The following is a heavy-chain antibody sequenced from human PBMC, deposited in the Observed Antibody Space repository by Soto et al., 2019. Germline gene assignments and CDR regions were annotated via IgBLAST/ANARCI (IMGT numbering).Heavy chain of an antibody. V-gene: IGHV3-48*02. CDR1: GFTLSTYS. J-gene: IGHJ6*02. CDR3: ARDPPNFYYYGMDV. Sequence: GGSLRLSCIASGFTLSTYSMTWVRQAPGKGLEWLSYISKSSTTIDYADSVKGRFTISRDNAKNSVYLEMSSLRDEDSAVYYCARDPPNFYYYGMDVWGQGTTVTVSS. CDR2: ISKSSTTI.